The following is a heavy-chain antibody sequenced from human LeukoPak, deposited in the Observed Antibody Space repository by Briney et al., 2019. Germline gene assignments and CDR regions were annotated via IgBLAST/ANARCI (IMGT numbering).Heavy chain of an antibody. CDR3: ARDWIAVAGTGISD. CDR2: IIPIFGTA. CDR1: GGTFSSYA. Sequence: ASVKVSCKASGGTFSSYAISWVRQAPGQGLEWMGGIIPIFGTANYAQKFQGRVTITADKSTSTAYMELSSLRSEDTAVYYCARDWIAVAGTGISDWGQGTLVTVSS. J-gene: IGHJ4*02. V-gene: IGHV1-69*06. D-gene: IGHD6-19*01.